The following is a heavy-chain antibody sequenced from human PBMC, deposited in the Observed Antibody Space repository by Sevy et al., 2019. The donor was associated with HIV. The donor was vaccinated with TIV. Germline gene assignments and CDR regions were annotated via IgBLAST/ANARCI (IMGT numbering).Heavy chain of an antibody. CDR1: GFTFSSYW. D-gene: IGHD6-19*01. Sequence: GGSLRLSCAASGFTFSSYWMTWVRQAPGKGLEWVANINRDGGTKNYVDSVKGRFTISRENAKNSLYLEMNSLRAEDTAVYYCARDDRPSGWLFDYWGQGTLVTVSS. CDR3: ARDDRPSGWLFDY. V-gene: IGHV3-7*01. CDR2: INRDGGTK. J-gene: IGHJ4*02.